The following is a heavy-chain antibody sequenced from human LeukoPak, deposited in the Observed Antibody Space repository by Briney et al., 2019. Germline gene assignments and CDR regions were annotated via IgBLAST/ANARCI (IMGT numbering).Heavy chain of an antibody. CDR3: ARSPSSSGFAFDY. D-gene: IGHD3-22*01. V-gene: IGHV1-2*02. Sequence: GASVNVSSKPSGYTFTGYYMHWVRQAPGQGLEWMGWINPNSGGTNYAQKSQGRVTMTRDTTISTAYMELSRLRSDDTAVYYCARSPSSSGFAFDYWGQGTLVTVSS. J-gene: IGHJ4*02. CDR1: GYTFTGYY. CDR2: INPNSGGT.